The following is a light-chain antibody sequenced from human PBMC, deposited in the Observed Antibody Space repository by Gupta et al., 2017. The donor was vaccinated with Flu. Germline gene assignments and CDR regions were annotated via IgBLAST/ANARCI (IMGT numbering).Light chain of an antibody. J-gene: IGKJ3*01. V-gene: IGKV1-12*01. Sequence: PSSVSASVGDRVTFTCRASQDINNWLAWYQQKPGKAPKLLIHSASTLHSGVPSRFSGSGSGTEFTLTISRLQPEDFATYFCQQASGFPLAFGHGTKADIK. CDR3: QQASGFPLA. CDR1: QDINNW. CDR2: SAS.